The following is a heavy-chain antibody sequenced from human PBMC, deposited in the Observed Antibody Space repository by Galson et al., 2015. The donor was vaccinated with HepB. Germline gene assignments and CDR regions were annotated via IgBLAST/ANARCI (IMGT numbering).Heavy chain of an antibody. CDR2: ISSSSSYT. CDR3: ASQRGPSGSYDPGAFDI. J-gene: IGHJ3*02. V-gene: IGHV3-11*06. CDR1: GFTFSDYY. D-gene: IGHD1-26*01. Sequence: SLRLSCAASGFTFSDYYMSWIRQAPGKGLEWVSYISSSSSYTNYADSVKGRFTISRDNAKNSLYLQMNSLRAEDTAVYYCASQRGPSGSYDPGAFDIWGQGTMVTVSS.